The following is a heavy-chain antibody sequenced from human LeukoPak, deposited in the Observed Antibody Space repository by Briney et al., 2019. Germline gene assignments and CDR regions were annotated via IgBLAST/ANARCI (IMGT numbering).Heavy chain of an antibody. V-gene: IGHV4-39*01. CDR3: ARQEYSSSSFDY. CDR1: GGSISSSSYY. CDR2: MYYSGST. D-gene: IGHD6-13*01. Sequence: SETLSLTCTVSGGSISSSSYYWGWIRQPPGMGLEWIGNMYYSGSTYYNPSLKSRVTISVDTSRNQFSLKVSSVTAADTAVYYCARQEYSSSSFDYWGQGTLVTVSS. J-gene: IGHJ4*02.